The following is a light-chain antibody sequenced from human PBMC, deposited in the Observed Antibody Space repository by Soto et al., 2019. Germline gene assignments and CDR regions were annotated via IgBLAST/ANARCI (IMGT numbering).Light chain of an antibody. Sequence: DIVRPLFPAQLSASPGARVTLYCTASWALNTRLAWYQHKPGQAPRLLIYLTSNRAASVPSWCSAWRSETDFPLTSIDVQPEDVAGYFYQQCGATFQPTFGQGTRLEIK. J-gene: IGKJ5*01. CDR3: QQCGATFQPT. V-gene: IGKV3D-11*03. CDR1: WALNTR. CDR2: LTS.